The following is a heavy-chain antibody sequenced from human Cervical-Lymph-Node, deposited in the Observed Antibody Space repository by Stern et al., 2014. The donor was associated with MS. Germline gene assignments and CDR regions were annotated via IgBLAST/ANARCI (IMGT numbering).Heavy chain of an antibody. J-gene: IGHJ4*02. CDR1: GFSFSRYA. Sequence: VQLVQSGGGVVQPGRSLRLSCAASGFSFSRYAMHWVRQAPGKGLEWVALIWYDGSNPYYADSLTGQFTISIDNFKNTLYLQMNSLRAEDTAVYYCASAYSSSHYYFDYWGQGTLVTVSS. CDR2: IWYDGSNP. D-gene: IGHD6-13*01. CDR3: ASAYSSSHYYFDY. V-gene: IGHV3-33*01.